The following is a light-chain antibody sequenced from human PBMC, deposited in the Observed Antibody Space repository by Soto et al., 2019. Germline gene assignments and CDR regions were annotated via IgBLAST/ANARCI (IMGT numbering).Light chain of an antibody. Sequence: QSALTQPASVSGSPGQSITISCTGTSSDVGGYNHVSWFQQHPGKAPKLMINDVSNRPSGVSTRFSGSESGNTASLTISGLQAEDEADYYCSSYTTSRTHFGTGTKVTVL. CDR3: SSYTTSRTH. CDR1: SSDVGGYNH. J-gene: IGLJ1*01. V-gene: IGLV2-14*01. CDR2: DVS.